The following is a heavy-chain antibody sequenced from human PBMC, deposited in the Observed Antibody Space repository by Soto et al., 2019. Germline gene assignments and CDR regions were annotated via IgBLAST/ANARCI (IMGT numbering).Heavy chain of an antibody. D-gene: IGHD3-9*01. Sequence: SETLSLTCAVYGGSFSGYYWSWIRQPPGKGLEWIGEINHSGSTNYNPSLKSRVTISVDTSKNQFSLKLSSVTAADTAVYYCARGSHRLLRYFEWLHMVYWGQGTLVTGSS. CDR2: INHSGST. CDR1: GGSFSGYY. J-gene: IGHJ4*02. CDR3: ARGSHRLLRYFEWLHMVY. V-gene: IGHV4-34*01.